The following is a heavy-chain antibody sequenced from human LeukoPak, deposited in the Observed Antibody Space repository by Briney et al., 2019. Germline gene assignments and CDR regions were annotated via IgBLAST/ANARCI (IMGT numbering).Heavy chain of an antibody. CDR2: ISGSGGST. CDR3: ARDSRYYYDSSGYYSYYGMDV. J-gene: IGHJ6*02. V-gene: IGHV3-23*01. D-gene: IGHD3-22*01. CDR1: GFTFSSYA. Sequence: GGSLRLSCAASGFTFSSYAMSWVRQAPGKGLEWVSAISGSGGSTYYADSVKGRFTISRDNSKNTLYLQMNSLRAEDTAVYYCARDSRYYYDSSGYYSYYGMDVWGQGTTVTVSS.